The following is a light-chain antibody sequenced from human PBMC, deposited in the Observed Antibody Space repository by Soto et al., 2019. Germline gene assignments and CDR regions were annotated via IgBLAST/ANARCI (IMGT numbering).Light chain of an antibody. V-gene: IGKV3-15*01. CDR1: QSVNSN. CDR2: DAS. J-gene: IGKJ4*01. CDR3: QQYNFGPPLT. Sequence: EIVMTQSPATLSVSPGERATLSCRASQSVNSNLAWYRQKPGQDPRLLLSDASTRATGVPARFSGSGSGTEVTLTISSLQYEDSGIYYCQQYNFGPPLTFGGGTKVEIK.